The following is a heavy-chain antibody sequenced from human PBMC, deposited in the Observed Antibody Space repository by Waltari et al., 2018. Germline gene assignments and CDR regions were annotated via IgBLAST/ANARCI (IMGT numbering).Heavy chain of an antibody. CDR1: GFTFSGYA. J-gene: IGHJ4*02. V-gene: IGHV3-30*01. CDR2: ISYDGSNK. CDR3: AIAVAGPYFDY. Sequence: QVQLVESGGGVVQPGRSLRPPCAASGFTFSGYALTWVRQAPGKGLEWVAVISYDGSNKYYADSVKGRFTISRDNSKNTLYLQMNSLRAEDTAVYYCAIAVAGPYFDYWGQGTLVTVSS. D-gene: IGHD6-19*01.